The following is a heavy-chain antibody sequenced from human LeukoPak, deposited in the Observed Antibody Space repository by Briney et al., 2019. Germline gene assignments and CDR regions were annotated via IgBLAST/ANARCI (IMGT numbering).Heavy chain of an antibody. CDR3: ARAGLSRYFDWSSPSGYYYGMDV. CDR2: INTDKDDK. V-gene: IGHV1-18*01. J-gene: IGHJ6*02. Sequence: GASVKVSCKASGYTFAAYGISWVRQAPGQGLEWMGWINTDKDDKKYAQNLQGRVTMTTDTSTSTAYMDLRSLRSDDTAVYYCARAGLSRYFDWSSPSGYYYGMDVWGQGTTVTVSS. D-gene: IGHD3-9*01. CDR1: GYTFAAYG.